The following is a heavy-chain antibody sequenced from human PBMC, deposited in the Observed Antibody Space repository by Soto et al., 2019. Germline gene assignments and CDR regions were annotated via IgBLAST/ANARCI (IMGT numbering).Heavy chain of an antibody. CDR1: GGSISSSSYY. J-gene: IGHJ4*02. CDR3: ASFNPRSRDGYNPPD. D-gene: IGHD5-12*01. CDR2: IYYSGST. V-gene: IGHV4-39*01. Sequence: SETLSLTCTVSGGSISSSSYYWGWIRQPPGKGLEWIGSIYYSGSTYYNPSLKSRVTISVDTSKNQFSLKLSSVTAADTAVYYCASFNPRSRDGYNPPDWGQGTLVTVPQ.